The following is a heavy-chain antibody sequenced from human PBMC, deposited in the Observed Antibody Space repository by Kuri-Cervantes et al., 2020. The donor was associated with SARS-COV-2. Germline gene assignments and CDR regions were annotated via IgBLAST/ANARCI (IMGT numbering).Heavy chain of an antibody. D-gene: IGHD2/OR15-2a*01. CDR3: ASRGNSRNWYFDL. V-gene: IGHV3-7*03. CDR2: IKADGGEM. J-gene: IGHJ2*01. Sequence: GGSLRLSCEASGFTLTYRWMAWFRQAPGKGLEWVAAIKADGGEMVYVDSAKGRFTISRDNAKNSVFLQMNSLRAEDTAVYYCASRGNSRNWYFDLWGRGTLVTVSS. CDR1: GFTLTYRW.